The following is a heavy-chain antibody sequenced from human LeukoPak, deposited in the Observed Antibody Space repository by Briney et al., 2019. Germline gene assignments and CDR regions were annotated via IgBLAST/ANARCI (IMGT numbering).Heavy chain of an antibody. J-gene: IGHJ4*02. CDR1: GYTFTDYY. D-gene: IGHD1/OR15-1a*01. CDR3: ARGAKQY. V-gene: IGHV1-2*02. CDR2: ISPDTGVT. Sequence: ASVKVSCKTSGYTFTDYYIHWIRQAPGQGLEWMGWISPDTGVTTSAQNFEGRVTLTWDTSITSTFMELTNLRPDDAAVYYCARGAKQYWGQGTLVTVSS.